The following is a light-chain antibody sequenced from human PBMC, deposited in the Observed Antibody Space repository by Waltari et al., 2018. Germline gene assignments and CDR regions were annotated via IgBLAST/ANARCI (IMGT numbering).Light chain of an antibody. J-gene: IGKJ3*01. CDR2: GAS. CDR3: QQYTAYPFT. CDR1: QGISNH. Sequence: DIQMTQSPSSLSASVGDRVTITCRASQGISNHLAWFQQKPGKAPKSLIYGASSLQSGVTSKFSGSGSGTDFTLTIYSLQPEDSATYYCQQYTAYPFTFGPGTKVEIK. V-gene: IGKV1-16*02.